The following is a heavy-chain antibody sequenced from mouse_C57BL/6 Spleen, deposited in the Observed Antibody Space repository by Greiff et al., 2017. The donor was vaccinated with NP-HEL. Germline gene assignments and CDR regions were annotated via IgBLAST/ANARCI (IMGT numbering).Heavy chain of an antibody. V-gene: IGHV1-81*01. CDR2: IYPRSGNT. Sequence: QVHVKQSGAELARPGASVKLSCKASGYTFTSYGISWVKQRTGQGLEWIGEIYPRSGNTYYNEKFKGKATLTADKSSSTAYMELRSLTSEDSAVYFCARFIDGYPRFPYWGQGTLVTVSA. J-gene: IGHJ3*01. D-gene: IGHD2-3*01. CDR1: GYTFTSYG. CDR3: ARFIDGYPRFPY.